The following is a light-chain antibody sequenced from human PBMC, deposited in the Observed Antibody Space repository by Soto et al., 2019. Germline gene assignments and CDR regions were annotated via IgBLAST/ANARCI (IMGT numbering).Light chain of an antibody. Sequence: EIVMTQSPATLSVSPGERATLSCRASQSISSSLAWYQLKPGQAPRLLIYGASTRASGIPARFSGSGSGTEFTLTIGSLQSEDFAVYYCQQYHDWQYTFGQGTKLEIK. CDR3: QQYHDWQYT. J-gene: IGKJ2*01. V-gene: IGKV3-15*01. CDR2: GAS. CDR1: QSISSS.